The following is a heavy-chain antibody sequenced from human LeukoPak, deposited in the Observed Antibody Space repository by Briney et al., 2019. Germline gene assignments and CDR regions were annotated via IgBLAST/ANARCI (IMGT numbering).Heavy chain of an antibody. J-gene: IGHJ4*02. D-gene: IGHD6-13*01. CDR1: GFNFNTYT. CDR3: ARGYNHQIAAANDY. CDR2: ISSSSTFT. V-gene: IGHV3-48*01. Sequence: GGSLRLSCAASGFNFNTYTFNWVRQAPGKGLEWVAFISSSSTFTYYADSVKGRFTISRGNAKNSLFLQMNSLRVEDTAIYYCARGYNHQIAAANDYWGQGALVTVSS.